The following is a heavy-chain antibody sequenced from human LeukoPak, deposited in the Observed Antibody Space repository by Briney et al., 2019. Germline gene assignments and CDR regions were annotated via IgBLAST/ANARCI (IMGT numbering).Heavy chain of an antibody. V-gene: IGHV3-30-3*01. D-gene: IGHD5-24*01. CDR3: AREHRLRWLQLGYYYGMDV. CDR1: GFSFSSYA. J-gene: IGHJ6*02. Sequence: GGSLRLSCAASGFSFSSYAMHWVRQAPGKGLEWVAVISYDGSNKYYADSVKGRFTISRDNSKNTLYLQMNSLRAEDTAVYYCAREHRLRWLQLGYYYGMDVWGQGTTVTVSS. CDR2: ISYDGSNK.